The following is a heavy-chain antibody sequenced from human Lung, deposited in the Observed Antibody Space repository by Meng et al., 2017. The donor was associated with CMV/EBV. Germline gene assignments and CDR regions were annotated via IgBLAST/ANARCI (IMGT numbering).Heavy chain of an antibody. Sequence: QVQRPESGPGLLKPSQTLSLTCTVSGGAIGSGGYYWSWIRQHPGKGLDWIGYIYYTGSTFYNPSLKSRVTISVDTSKNQFSLKLIPATAADTAVYYCAREAGRDGYATPKFDYWGQGTLVTVSS. J-gene: IGHJ4*02. D-gene: IGHD5-24*01. V-gene: IGHV4-31*03. CDR3: AREAGRDGYATPKFDY. CDR2: IYYTGST. CDR1: GGAIGSGGYY.